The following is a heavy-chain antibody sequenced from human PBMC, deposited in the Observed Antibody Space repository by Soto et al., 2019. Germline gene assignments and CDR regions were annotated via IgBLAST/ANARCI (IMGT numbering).Heavy chain of an antibody. CDR1: GFTFSDSA. D-gene: IGHD2-15*01. Sequence: EVQLVESGGGLVQPGGSLKLSCAASGFTFSDSAMHWVRQASGKGLEWVGRIRSKPKTDATGYAASMKGRFSISRVDSKNTAYLHMNSLKTEDTAVYYCTRHVDCSGGSCYSGYYYYMDVWGKGTTVTVSS. CDR2: IRSKPKTDAT. V-gene: IGHV3-73*01. CDR3: TRHVDCSGGSCYSGYYYYMDV. J-gene: IGHJ6*03.